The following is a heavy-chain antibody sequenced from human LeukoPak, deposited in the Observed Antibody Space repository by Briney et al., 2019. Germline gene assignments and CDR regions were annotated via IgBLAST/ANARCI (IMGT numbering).Heavy chain of an antibody. CDR1: GFTFSSYG. D-gene: IGHD2-2*01. V-gene: IGHV3-30*02. Sequence: GGSLRLSCAASGFTFSSYGMHWVRQAPGKGLEWVAFIRYDGSNKYYADSVKGRFTISRDNSKNTLYLQMNSLRAEDTAVYYCAREQGPEDAFDIWGQGTMVTVSS. CDR3: AREQGPEDAFDI. J-gene: IGHJ3*02. CDR2: IRYDGSNK.